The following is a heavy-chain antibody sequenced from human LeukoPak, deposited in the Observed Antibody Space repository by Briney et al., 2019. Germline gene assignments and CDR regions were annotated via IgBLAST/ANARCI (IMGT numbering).Heavy chain of an antibody. Sequence: PSETLSLTCTVSGGSISSGDYYWSWIRQPPGKGLEWIGYIYYSGSAYYNPSLKSRVTISVDTSKNQFSLKLSSVTAADTAVYYCARDASLWLGSTYFDYWGQGTLVTVSS. V-gene: IGHV4-30-4*01. CDR2: IYYSGSA. D-gene: IGHD3-10*02. J-gene: IGHJ4*02. CDR1: GGSISSGDYY. CDR3: ARDASLWLGSTYFDY.